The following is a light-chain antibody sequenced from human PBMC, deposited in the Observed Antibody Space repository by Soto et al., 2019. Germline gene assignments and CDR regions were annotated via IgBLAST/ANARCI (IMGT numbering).Light chain of an antibody. CDR2: KAS. Sequence: DIQMTQSPSTLSASVGDRIAITSRASQSISSWLAWYQQKPGEAPKLLIHKASNLESGVPSRFSGSGSGTEFTLTISSLQPDDFATYYCQQYNNYPYTFGPGTKVDFK. CDR1: QSISSW. J-gene: IGKJ3*01. V-gene: IGKV1-5*03. CDR3: QQYNNYPYT.